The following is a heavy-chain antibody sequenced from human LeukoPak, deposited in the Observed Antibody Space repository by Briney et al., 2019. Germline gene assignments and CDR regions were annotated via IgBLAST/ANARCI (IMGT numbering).Heavy chain of an antibody. CDR1: GFTFNTYA. V-gene: IGHV3-23*01. D-gene: IGHD6-19*01. CDR3: VRSGWSYNWFDP. J-gene: IGHJ5*02. Sequence: GGSLRLSCAASGFTFNTYAMNWVRQAPGKGLEWVSDISGIGGSTYYADSAKGRFTISRDNSKNTLYLQMNSLRAEDTAVYYCVRSGWSYNWFDPWGQGTLSPSPQ. CDR2: ISGIGGST.